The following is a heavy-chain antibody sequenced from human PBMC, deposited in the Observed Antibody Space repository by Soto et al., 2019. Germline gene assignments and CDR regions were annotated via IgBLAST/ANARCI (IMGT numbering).Heavy chain of an antibody. CDR3: ARDRAYYYYGMDV. CDR2: INPNSGGT. J-gene: IGHJ6*02. Sequence: QVQLVQSGAEVKKPGASVKVSCKASGYTFTGYYIHWVRQAPGQGFQWMGWINPNSGGTNYAQKFQGWVTMTRDTSISTAYMELSRLRSDDTAVYYCARDRAYYYYGMDVWGQGTTVTVSS. V-gene: IGHV1-2*04. CDR1: GYTFTGYY.